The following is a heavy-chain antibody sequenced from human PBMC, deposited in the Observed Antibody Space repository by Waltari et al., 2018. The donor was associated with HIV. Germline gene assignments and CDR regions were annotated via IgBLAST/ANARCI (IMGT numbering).Heavy chain of an antibody. CDR1: GGSSSNYY. Sequence: QVQLQQWGTGLLKPSETLSLTCAVQGGSSSNYYWSWIRQPPGKGLEWIAEINQSGRTNYNPSLKSRLTISVDTSKTQCSVKLTSVTAADTAVYFCARGQYGPGSREDYCGQGTLVTVAS. V-gene: IGHV4-34*02. CDR3: ARGQYGPGSREDY. CDR2: INQSGRT. D-gene: IGHD3-10*01. J-gene: IGHJ4*02.